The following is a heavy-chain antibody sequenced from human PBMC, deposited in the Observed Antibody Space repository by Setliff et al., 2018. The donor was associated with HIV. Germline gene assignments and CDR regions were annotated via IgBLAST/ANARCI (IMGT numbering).Heavy chain of an antibody. CDR3: VRGSLVPGVDY. Sequence: GGSLRLSCAASGFTFGNYWMHWVRQAPGKGPVDISHINTDGSDTNYAASVKGRFTISRDNAKYTLYRQMNSLTVEDTAVYYCVRGSLVPGVDYWGQGTLVTVSS. V-gene: IGHV3-74*01. J-gene: IGHJ4*02. CDR1: GFTFGNYW. D-gene: IGHD3-3*02. CDR2: INTDGSDT.